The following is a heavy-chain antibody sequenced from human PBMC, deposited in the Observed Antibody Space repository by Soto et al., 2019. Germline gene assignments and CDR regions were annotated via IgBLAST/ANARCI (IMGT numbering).Heavy chain of an antibody. CDR1: GFTFIDYY. D-gene: IGHD2-2*01. V-gene: IGHV3-11*04. J-gene: IGHJ4*02. CDR3: ASRNLADCSGTSCLYYFEY. CDR2: ISRSGSTI. Sequence: PGGSLRLSCAASGFTFIDYYMSWIRQAPGKGLEWVSYISRSGSTIYYADSVKGRFTISRDNAENSLYLQMNSLRDEDTAVYYCASRNLADCSGTSCLYYFEYWGQGTLVTVSS.